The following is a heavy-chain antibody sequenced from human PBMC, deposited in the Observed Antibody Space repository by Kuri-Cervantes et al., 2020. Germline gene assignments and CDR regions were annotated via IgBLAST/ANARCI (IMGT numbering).Heavy chain of an antibody. D-gene: IGHD3-22*01. CDR2: ISSSSSYI. Sequence: GESLKISCAAYGFTFSSYSMNWVRQAPGKGLEWVSSISSSSSYIYYADSVKSRFTISRDNAKNSLYLQMNSLRAEDTALYYCAKGPALYYDSSGYFDYWGQGTLVTVSS. J-gene: IGHJ4*02. CDR1: GFTFSSYS. V-gene: IGHV3-21*04. CDR3: AKGPALYYDSSGYFDY.